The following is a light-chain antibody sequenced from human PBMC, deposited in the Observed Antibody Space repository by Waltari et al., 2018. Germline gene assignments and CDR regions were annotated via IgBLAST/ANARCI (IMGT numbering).Light chain of an antibody. V-gene: IGKV4-1*01. Sequence: DIVMTQSPDSLAVSPGERATLPCKSSQSVFFNSNNKHYLAWYQQKVGQPPKLLIYWASSRESGVPDRFSGSVSGTDFTLTISSLQAEDVAVYYCQQYYTAPYSFGQGTKLEIK. CDR1: QSVFFNSNNKHY. J-gene: IGKJ2*03. CDR2: WAS. CDR3: QQYYTAPYS.